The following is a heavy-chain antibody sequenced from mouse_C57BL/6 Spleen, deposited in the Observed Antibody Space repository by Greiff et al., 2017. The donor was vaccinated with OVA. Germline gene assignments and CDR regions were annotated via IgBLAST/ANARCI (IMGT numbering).Heavy chain of an antibody. CDR3: ARDALGRGGFDY. D-gene: IGHD4-1*01. CDR2: SRNKANDYTT. CDR1: GFTFSDFY. V-gene: IGHV7-1*01. J-gene: IGHJ2*01. Sequence: EVKLVESGGGLVQSGRSLRLSCATSGFTFSDFYMEWVRQAPGKGLEWIAASRNKANDYTTEYSASVKGRFIVSRDTSHSILYLQMNALRAEDTAIYYCARDALGRGGFDYWGQGTTLTVSS.